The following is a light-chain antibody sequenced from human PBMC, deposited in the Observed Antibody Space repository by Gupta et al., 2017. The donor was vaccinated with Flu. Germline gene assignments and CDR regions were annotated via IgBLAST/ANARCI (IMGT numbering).Light chain of an antibody. CDR2: SNY. CDR1: SSNIGSNT. Sequence: QSVLTQQLSASGTPGQRVTLSCSGSSSNIGSNTVNWYQQLPGTAPNLLIYSNYQRPSAGPVRFSGSNSGTSASLAIIGLQSEDEADYYCAALDDSLNGVVFGGGTKLTVL. J-gene: IGLJ2*01. CDR3: AALDDSLNGVV. V-gene: IGLV1-44*01.